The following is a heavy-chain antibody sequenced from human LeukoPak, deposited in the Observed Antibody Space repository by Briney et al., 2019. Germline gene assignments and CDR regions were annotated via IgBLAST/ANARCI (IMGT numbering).Heavy chain of an antibody. CDR1: GGSFSGYY. D-gene: IGHD5-24*01. CDR3: ATGARRDGYNYRDIFDY. J-gene: IGHJ4*02. Sequence: SETLSLTCAVYGGSFSGYYWSWIRQPPGKGLEWIGEINHSGSTNYNPSLKSRVTISVDTSKNQFSLKLSSVTAADTAVYYCATGARRDGYNYRDIFDYWGRGTLVTVSS. CDR2: INHSGST. V-gene: IGHV4-34*01.